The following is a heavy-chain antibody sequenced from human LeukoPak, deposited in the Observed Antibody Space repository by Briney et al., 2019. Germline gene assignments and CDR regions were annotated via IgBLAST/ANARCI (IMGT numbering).Heavy chain of an antibody. CDR2: IKLNRGGT. J-gene: IGHJ4*02. D-gene: IGHD3-22*01. CDR1: GYTFTGYY. CDR3: ARDDSCGYHIDY. Sequence: ASVKVSCKPSGYTFTGYYMLWVQQPPGQGFEWMGRIKLNRGGTNYAQKFQGRVTMARDTSNSTADMELSRLRSDDTAVYYCARDDSCGYHIDYWGQGTLVTVSS. V-gene: IGHV1-2*06.